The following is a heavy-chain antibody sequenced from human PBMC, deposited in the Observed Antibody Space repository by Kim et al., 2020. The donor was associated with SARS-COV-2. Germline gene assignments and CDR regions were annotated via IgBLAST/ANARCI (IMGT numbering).Heavy chain of an antibody. CDR3: GGFSWPHFDS. V-gene: IGHV4-4*02. J-gene: IGHJ4*02. CDR2: IHHSGST. Sequence: SETLSLTCDVSGGSVSSSNWWTWVRQSPSRGLEWIGEIHHSGSTKYSPSLESRAIVSVDKSRNHFPLNLTSVTAAATAVYYCGGFSWPHFDSWARGTLVT. CDR1: GGSVSSSNW.